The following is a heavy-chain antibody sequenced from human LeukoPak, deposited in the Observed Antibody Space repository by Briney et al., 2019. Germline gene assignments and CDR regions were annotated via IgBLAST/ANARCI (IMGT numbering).Heavy chain of an antibody. CDR3: ARERRDASNYPYYTYYSDV. Sequence: PSETLSLTCSVSGGSISPHYWSWIRQSPEKGLEWIGFIYHSGTTTYNPSLQSRVTISVDTSKNQFSLKVTSVTAADTAVYFCARERRDASNYPYYTYYSDVWGKGTAVTVSS. V-gene: IGHV4-59*08. CDR1: GGSISPHY. CDR2: IYHSGTT. J-gene: IGHJ6*03. D-gene: IGHD5-24*01.